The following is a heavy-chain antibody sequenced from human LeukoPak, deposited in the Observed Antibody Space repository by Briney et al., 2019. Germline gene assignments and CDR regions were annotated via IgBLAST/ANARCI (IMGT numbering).Heavy chain of an antibody. V-gene: IGHV3-7*01. D-gene: IGHD6-13*01. J-gene: IGHJ4*02. CDR2: INQDASHK. CDR3: ARDPPTDSNWYPDY. CDR1: GFIFPTYW. Sequence: GGSLRLSCAASGFIFPTYWMSWVRQAPGKGLEWVANINQDASHKNHVESEKGRFTISRDNANNLLFLQMNDLRAEDTAIYYCARDPPTDSNWYPDYWGQGTLVTVSS.